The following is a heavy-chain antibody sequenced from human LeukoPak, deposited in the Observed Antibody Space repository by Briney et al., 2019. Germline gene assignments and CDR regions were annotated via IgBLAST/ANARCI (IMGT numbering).Heavy chain of an antibody. J-gene: IGHJ6*02. D-gene: IGHD2-21*02. CDR2: MNPNSGNT. CDR1: GYTFTSHD. V-gene: IGHV1-8*01. Sequence: GASVKVSCKASGYTFTSHDINWVRQATGQGLEWMGWMNPNSGNTCYAQKFQGRVTMTRNTSISTAYMELSSLRSEDTAVYYCARGHYCGGDCYPLYYYYYGMDVWGQGTTVTVSS. CDR3: ARGHYCGGDCYPLYYYYYGMDV.